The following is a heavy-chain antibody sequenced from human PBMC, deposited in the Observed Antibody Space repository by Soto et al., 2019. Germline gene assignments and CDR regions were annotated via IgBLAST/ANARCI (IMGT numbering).Heavy chain of an antibody. D-gene: IGHD4-17*01. CDR1: DGSISGYF. CDR2: IYYSGST. J-gene: IGHJ4*02. CDR3: ARGFPTVVTVDY. Sequence: SETLSLTCIVSDGSISGYFWSWIRQPPGKGLEWIGSIYYSGSTYYNPSLKSRVTISVDTSKNQFSLKLSSVTAADTAVYYCARGFPTVVTVDYWGQGTLVTVSS. V-gene: IGHV4-59*05.